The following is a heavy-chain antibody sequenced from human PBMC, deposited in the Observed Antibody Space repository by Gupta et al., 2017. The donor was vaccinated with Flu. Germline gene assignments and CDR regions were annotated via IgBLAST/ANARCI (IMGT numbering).Heavy chain of an antibody. V-gene: IGHV3-30*18. Sequence: QMQLVASGGGVVHQGDSVRLSSEASGFPFGLFGMYWVRQRPGKGLEWVALIAFDGQNKKYADSVRGRFTDSRDNPKKTLFLEMDGLRPEDTAIYYCAKRSVTTWLYQYYHMDVWGKGTTVTVSS. CDR3: AKRSVTTWLYQYYHMDV. J-gene: IGHJ6*03. D-gene: IGHD4-17*01. CDR1: GFPFGLFG. CDR2: IAFDGQNK.